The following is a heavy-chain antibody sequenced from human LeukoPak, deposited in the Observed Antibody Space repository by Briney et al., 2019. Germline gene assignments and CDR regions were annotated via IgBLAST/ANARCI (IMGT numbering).Heavy chain of an antibody. CDR1: GYTFTSYG. Sequence: ASVKVSCKASGYTFTSYGISWVRQAPGQGLEWIGWISAYNGNTNYAQKLQGRVTMTTDTSTSTAYMELRSLRSDDTAVYYCARELFSSTSRPYYFDYWGQGTLVTVSS. D-gene: IGHD2-2*01. J-gene: IGHJ4*02. V-gene: IGHV1-18*01. CDR2: ISAYNGNT. CDR3: ARELFSSTSRPYYFDY.